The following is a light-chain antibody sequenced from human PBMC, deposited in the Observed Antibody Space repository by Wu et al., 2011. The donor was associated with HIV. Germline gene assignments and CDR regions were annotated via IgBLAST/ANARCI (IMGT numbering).Light chain of an antibody. CDR1: QDISNS. CDR2: GAS. CDR3: QQYGSSPQVT. Sequence: CRASQDISNSLAWYQXKPGQAPRLLIYGASSRATGIPDRFSGSGSGTDFTLTISRLEPEDFAVYYCQQYGSSPQVTFGGGTKVEIK. V-gene: IGKV3-20*01. J-gene: IGKJ4*01.